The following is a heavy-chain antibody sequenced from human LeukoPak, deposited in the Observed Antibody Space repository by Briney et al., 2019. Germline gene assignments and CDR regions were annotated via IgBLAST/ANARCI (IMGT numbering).Heavy chain of an antibody. CDR1: GGPISSYY. CDR2: IYYSGST. D-gene: IGHD3-3*01. CDR3: ARHGNYDFLGVDI. V-gene: IGHV4-59*08. Sequence: PSETLSLTCTVSGGPISSYYWSWIRQPPGEGLEGIGYIYYSGSTNYNPSLKSRVTISVDTSKNQFSLKLSSVTAADTAVYYCARHGNYDFLGVDIWGQGTMVTVSS. J-gene: IGHJ3*02.